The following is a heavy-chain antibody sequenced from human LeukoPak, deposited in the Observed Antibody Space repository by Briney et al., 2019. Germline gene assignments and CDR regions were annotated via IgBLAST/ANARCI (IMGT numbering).Heavy chain of an antibody. V-gene: IGHV3-23*01. J-gene: IGHJ4*02. CDR2: ITGSGGNT. Sequence: PGGSLRLSCAASGFTFSNYAMSWVRQAPGKGLEWVSAITGSGGNTYYSDSVKGRFTISRDTSKNTLYLQMNSLRAEDTAVYYCAKEAAGADFDYWGQGTLVTVSP. CDR3: AKEAAGADFDY. D-gene: IGHD6-13*01. CDR1: GFTFSNYA.